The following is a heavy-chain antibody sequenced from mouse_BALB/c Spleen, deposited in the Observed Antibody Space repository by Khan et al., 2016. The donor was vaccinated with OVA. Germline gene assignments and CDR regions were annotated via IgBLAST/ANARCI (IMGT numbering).Heavy chain of an antibody. CDR2: IGPGSSNT. V-gene: IGHV1S41*01. CDR3: AREKYYGRSCYAMDY. CDR1: GYTYTSYW. Sequence: DLVKPGTSVKLYCKASGYTYTSYWINWLKQRPGQGLEWIGRIGPGSSNTYYNEMFKGKAALTVDTSSSTAYIQLSSLSSEDSAVYCCAREKYYGRSCYAMDYWGQGTSVTVSS. D-gene: IGHD1-1*01. J-gene: IGHJ4*01.